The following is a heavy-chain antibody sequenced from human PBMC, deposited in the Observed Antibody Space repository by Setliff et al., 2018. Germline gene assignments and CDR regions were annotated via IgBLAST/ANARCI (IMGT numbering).Heavy chain of an antibody. CDR1: GGSMTSYY. Sequence: SETLSLTCTVSGGSMTSYYWSWIRQSPWKGLEWIGYVHYSGDSNYNPSLKSRVTMSVDTSKNQFSLNLRSVTAADTAVYYCLRIRLVPHGHSWGQGTLVTVSS. V-gene: IGHV4-59*13. CDR3: LRIRLVPHGHS. D-gene: IGHD2-15*01. J-gene: IGHJ4*02. CDR2: VHYSGDS.